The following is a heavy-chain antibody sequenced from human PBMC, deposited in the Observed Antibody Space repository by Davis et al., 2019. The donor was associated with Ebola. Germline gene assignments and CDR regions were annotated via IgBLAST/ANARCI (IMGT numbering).Heavy chain of an antibody. V-gene: IGHV4-34*12. CDR1: AWPSSGKD. Sequence: SETLSLTCAVYAWPSSGKDCTRIRQPPEQGREWIGDFIHRGSTNYNPSLKSRVTISVDTSKNQFSLKLSSVTAADTAVYYCAVIAAAGTDFDYWGQGTLVTVSS. CDR2: FIHRGST. CDR3: AVIAAAGTDFDY. J-gene: IGHJ4*02. D-gene: IGHD6-13*01.